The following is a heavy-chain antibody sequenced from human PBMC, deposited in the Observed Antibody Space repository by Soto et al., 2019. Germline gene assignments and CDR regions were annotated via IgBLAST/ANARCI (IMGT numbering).Heavy chain of an antibody. CDR2: IYYSGST. D-gene: IGHD3-22*01. CDR3: ARGRYYYDSSGYYS. J-gene: IGHJ4*02. V-gene: IGHV4-59*01. CDR1: GGSISSYY. Sequence: PSETLSLTCTVSGGSISSYYWSWIRQPPGKGLEWIGYIYYSGSTNYNPSLKSRVTISVDTSKNQFSLKLSSVTAAETAVYYCARGRYYYDSSGYYSWGQVTLVTVSS.